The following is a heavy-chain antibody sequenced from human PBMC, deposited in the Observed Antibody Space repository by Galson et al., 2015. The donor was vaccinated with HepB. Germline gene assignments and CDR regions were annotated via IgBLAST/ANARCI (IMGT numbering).Heavy chain of an antibody. D-gene: IGHD3-3*01. CDR1: GFTFSSYW. CDR3: ARGLITIFGVVNP. J-gene: IGHJ5*02. Sequence: SLRLSCAASGFTFSSYWMHWVRQAPGKGLVGVSRINSDGSSTSYADSVKGRFTISRDNAKNTLYLQMNSLRAEDTAVYYCARGLITIFGVVNPWGQGTLVTVSS. CDR2: INSDGSST. V-gene: IGHV3-74*01.